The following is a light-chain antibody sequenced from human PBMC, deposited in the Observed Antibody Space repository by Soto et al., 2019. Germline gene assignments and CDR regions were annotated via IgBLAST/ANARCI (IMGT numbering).Light chain of an antibody. J-gene: IGKJ1*01. V-gene: IGKV3-15*01. CDR2: GAS. CDR1: QSVSSN. CDR3: QHYNNWPPWT. Sequence: EIVMTQSPATLSVSSGERVTLSCRASQSVSSNLAWYQQKPGQAPRLLIYGASTRATGIPARFSGSGSGTEFTLTISSLQSEDFAVYYCQHYNNWPPWTFGHGTKVEIK.